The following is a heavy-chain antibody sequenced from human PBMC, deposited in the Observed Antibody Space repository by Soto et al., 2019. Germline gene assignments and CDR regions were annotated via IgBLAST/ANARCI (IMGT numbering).Heavy chain of an antibody. CDR1: GGSMSSSNW. J-gene: IGHJ4*02. CDR2: THQSGRT. V-gene: IGHV4-4*02. CDR3: ASSEATVLDY. Sequence: QVQLQESGPGLVKPSGTLSLTCTVSGGSMSSSNWWNWVRQSPGKGLEWIGETHQSGRTNYNPSLKRGGTISVATSNTQFHLNLNSVTAADTAIYYFASSEATVLDYWGQGTLVTVS. D-gene: IGHD4-17*01.